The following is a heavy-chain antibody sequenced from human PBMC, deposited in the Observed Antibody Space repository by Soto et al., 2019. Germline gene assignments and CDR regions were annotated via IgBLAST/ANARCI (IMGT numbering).Heavy chain of an antibody. CDR3: ARADSGYELYYYGMDV. V-gene: IGHV3-33*01. Sequence: LRLSCAASGFTFSSYGMHWVLQAPGKGLEWVAVIWYDGSNKYYADSVKGRFTISRDNSKDTLYLQMNSLRAEDTAVYYCARADSGYELYYYGMDVWGQGTTVTVSS. D-gene: IGHD5-12*01. J-gene: IGHJ6*02. CDR2: IWYDGSNK. CDR1: GFTFSSYG.